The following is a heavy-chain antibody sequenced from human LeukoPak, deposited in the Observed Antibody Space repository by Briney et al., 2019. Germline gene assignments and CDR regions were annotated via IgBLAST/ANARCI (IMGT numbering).Heavy chain of an antibody. V-gene: IGHV4-59*08. CDR3: ARLARYVYCSSTSCRDY. CDR1: GGSISSYY. Sequence: PSETLSLTCTVSGGSISSYYWSWIRQPPGKGLEWIGYIYYSGSTNYNPSLKSRVTISVDTSKNQFSLKLSSVTAADTAVYYCARLARYVYCSSTSCRDYWGQGTLVTVSS. CDR2: IYYSGST. J-gene: IGHJ4*02. D-gene: IGHD2-2*01.